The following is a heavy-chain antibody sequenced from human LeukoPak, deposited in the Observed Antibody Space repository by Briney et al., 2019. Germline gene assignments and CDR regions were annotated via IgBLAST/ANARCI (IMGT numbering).Heavy chain of an antibody. CDR3: ARVEVGDYVWGSYRL. Sequence: ASVKVSCKASGYTFTGYYMHWVRQAPGQGLEWMGWINPNSGGTNYAQKFQGGVTMTRDTSISTAYMELSRLRSDDTAVYYCARVEVGDYVWGSYRLWGQGTLVTVSS. J-gene: IGHJ4*02. CDR2: INPNSGGT. D-gene: IGHD3-16*02. CDR1: GYTFTGYY. V-gene: IGHV1-2*02.